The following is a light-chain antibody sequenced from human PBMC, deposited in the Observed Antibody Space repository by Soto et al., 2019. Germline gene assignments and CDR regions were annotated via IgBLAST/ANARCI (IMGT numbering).Light chain of an antibody. J-gene: IGKJ4*01. CDR2: DAS. Sequence: DIQMTQSPSTLSASVGDRVTITCRASQSVRSWLAWYQQKPGRAPKFLIYDASSLESGVPSRFSGSGSGTEFTLTISNLQTDDFATYDCQQYDNYPLTFGGGTKVEI. CDR1: QSVRSW. V-gene: IGKV1-5*01. CDR3: QQYDNYPLT.